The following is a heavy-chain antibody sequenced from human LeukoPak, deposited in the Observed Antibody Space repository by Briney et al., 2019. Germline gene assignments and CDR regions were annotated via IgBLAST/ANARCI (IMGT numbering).Heavy chain of an antibody. J-gene: IGHJ5*02. CDR2: IYTSENT. CDR3: ARDRCSNGVCSNWFDP. V-gene: IGHV4-4*07. D-gene: IGHD2-8*01. Sequence: SETLSLTCTVSGGSISSYYWSWIRQPAGKGLEWIGRIYTSENTNYNPPLMSQVTMSVDTSKNQFSLKLSSVTAADTAVYYCARDRCSNGVCSNWFDPWGQGTLVTVSS. CDR1: GGSISSYY.